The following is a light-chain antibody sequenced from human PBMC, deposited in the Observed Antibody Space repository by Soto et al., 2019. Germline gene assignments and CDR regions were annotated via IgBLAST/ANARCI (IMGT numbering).Light chain of an antibody. V-gene: IGKV3-15*01. CDR2: GAS. J-gene: IGKJ1*01. CDR1: QSVGSN. CDR3: QESNTWPWT. Sequence: EIVMTQSPGTMSVSPGERATLSCRASQSVGSNLAWYQQKPGQAPRLLIYGASTRATGIPARFTGSVSGTEGILTITSLKSEDAAVYYCQESNTWPWTFGQGTKVDI.